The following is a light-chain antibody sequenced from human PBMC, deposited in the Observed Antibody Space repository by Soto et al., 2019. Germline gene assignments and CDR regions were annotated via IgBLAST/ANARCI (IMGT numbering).Light chain of an antibody. J-gene: IGKJ2*01. CDR3: QQYLSYPYT. V-gene: IGKV1-8*01. CDR1: QGISSY. Sequence: AIRMTQSPSSFSASTGDRVTITCRASQGISSYLAWYHQKPGKAPKLLIYAAATLQRGAPSRFSASGSGTDFTLTISRLQSEDFATYYCQQYLSYPYTFGQGTKLEI. CDR2: AAA.